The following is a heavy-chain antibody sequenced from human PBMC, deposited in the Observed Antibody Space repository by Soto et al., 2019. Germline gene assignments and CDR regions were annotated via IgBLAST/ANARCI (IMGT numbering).Heavy chain of an antibody. Sequence: QVQLQESGPGLVKPSGTLSLTCAVSGGSVSSSNWWSWVRQSPGKGLEWMGEIYHSGSAHYNPSLKSRPTISRDKSKNQCSLRLTSVTAADTAVYYCARVPGVVVSADDAFDIWGPGTRVIVSS. J-gene: IGHJ3*02. V-gene: IGHV4-4*02. CDR3: ARVPGVVVSADDAFDI. CDR1: GGSVSSSNW. CDR2: IYHSGSA. D-gene: IGHD2-21*02.